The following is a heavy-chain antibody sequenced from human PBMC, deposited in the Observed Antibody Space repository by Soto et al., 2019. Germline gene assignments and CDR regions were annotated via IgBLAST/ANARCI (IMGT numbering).Heavy chain of an antibody. CDR2: IYYSGST. D-gene: IGHD5-18*01. CDR3: AGGMSAYSYGPYNLFDS. CDR1: GGSISSYY. Sequence: WETLSLTCTVSGGSISSYYWSWIRQPPGKGLEWIGYIYYSGSTNYNPSLKSRVTISVDTSKNQFSLKLSSVTAADTAVYYCAGGMSAYSYGPYNLFDSWGQGTLVTGS. V-gene: IGHV4-59*01. J-gene: IGHJ5*01.